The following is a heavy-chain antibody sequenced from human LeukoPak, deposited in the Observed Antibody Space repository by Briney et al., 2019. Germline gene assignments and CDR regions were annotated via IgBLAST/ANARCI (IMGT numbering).Heavy chain of an antibody. CDR3: ARDNPPMVQSDY. CDR1: GFTFSTYN. V-gene: IGHV3-30*04. D-gene: IGHD3-10*01. J-gene: IGHJ4*02. CDR2: ISYDGSNK. Sequence: GGSLRLSCAASGFTFSTYNIHWVRQAPGKGLEWVAVISYDGSNKWYADSVKGRFTISRDNSKNMLYLQLSSLRSDDAAVYYCARDNPPMVQSDYWGQGTLVTVSS.